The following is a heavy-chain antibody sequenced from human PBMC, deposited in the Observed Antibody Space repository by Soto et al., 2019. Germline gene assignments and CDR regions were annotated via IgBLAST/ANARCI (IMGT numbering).Heavy chain of an antibody. CDR3: ANRRQMYSDSSGYSPADN. CDR1: GFTFTTYA. J-gene: IGHJ4*02. CDR2: ISATTNRT. Sequence: LRLSCAASGFTFTTYAMSWVRQAPGKGLEWVSGISATTNRTYYTDSVKGRFTVSRDNSKNTLFLQMNSLRVEDTAVYYCANRRQMYSDSSGYSPADNWGQGTLVTVSS. V-gene: IGHV3-23*01. D-gene: IGHD3-22*01.